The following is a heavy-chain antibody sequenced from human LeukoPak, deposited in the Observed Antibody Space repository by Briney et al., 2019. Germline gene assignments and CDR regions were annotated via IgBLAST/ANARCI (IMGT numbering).Heavy chain of an antibody. CDR3: ARRVSYSGSYWGWDDAFDI. CDR1: GYTFTGYY. D-gene: IGHD1-26*01. CDR2: INPNSGGT. V-gene: IGHV1-2*02. J-gene: IGHJ3*02. Sequence: GASVKVSCKASGYTFTGYYMHWVRQAPGQGLEWMGWINPNSGGTNYAQKFQGRVTMTRDTSISTAYMELSRLRSDDTAVYYCARRVSYSGSYWGWDDAFDIWGQGTMVTVSS.